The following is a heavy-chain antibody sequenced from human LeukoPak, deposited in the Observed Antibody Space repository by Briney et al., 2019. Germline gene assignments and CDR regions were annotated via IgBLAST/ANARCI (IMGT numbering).Heavy chain of an antibody. CDR1: SYSITRGYY. D-gene: IGHD3-10*01. V-gene: IGHV4-38-2*02. Sequence: SETLSLTCTVSSYSITRGYYWGWIRQHPGKGPEWITSIFHTGNTYYNPSLKSRVTISVDTSKTQISPKLSSVTAADTAVCYCGRTYRSGSLDAFAIWGQGTMVTVSS. CDR3: GRTYRSGSLDAFAI. J-gene: IGHJ3*02. CDR2: IFHTGNT.